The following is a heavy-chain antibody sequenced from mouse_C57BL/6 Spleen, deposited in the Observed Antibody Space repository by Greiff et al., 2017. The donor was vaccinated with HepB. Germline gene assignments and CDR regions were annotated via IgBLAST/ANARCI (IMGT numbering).Heavy chain of an antibody. V-gene: IGHV1-53*01. D-gene: IGHD3-2*02. CDR1: GYTFTSYW. CDR2: INPSNGGT. J-gene: IGHJ4*01. Sequence: QVQLQQSGTELVKPGASVKLSCKASGYTFTSYWMHWVKQRPGQGLEWIGNINPSNGGTNYNEKFKSKATMTGDKSSSTAYMQLSSLTSEDSAVYDCAGSGAGRDAMDYWGQGTSVTVSS. CDR3: AGSGAGRDAMDY.